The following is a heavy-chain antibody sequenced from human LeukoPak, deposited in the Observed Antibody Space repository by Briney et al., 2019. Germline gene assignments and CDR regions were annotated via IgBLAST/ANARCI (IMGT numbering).Heavy chain of an antibody. D-gene: IGHD6-19*01. Sequence: GGSLRLSCAASGFTFSSYAMSWVRQAPGKGLEWVSAISGSGGSTYYADSVKGRFAISRDNSKNTLYLQMNSLRAEDTAVYYCVRGGGCSGSPMRYGTDVWGQGTTVTVSS. CDR3: VRGGGCSGSPMRYGTDV. CDR1: GFTFSSYA. CDR2: ISGSGGST. J-gene: IGHJ6*02. V-gene: IGHV3-23*01.